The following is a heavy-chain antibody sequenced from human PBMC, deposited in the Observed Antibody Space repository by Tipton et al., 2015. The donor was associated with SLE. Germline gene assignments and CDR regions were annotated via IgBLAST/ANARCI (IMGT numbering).Heavy chain of an antibody. V-gene: IGHV4-59*01. Sequence: TLSLTCAVYGGSFSGYYWSWIRQPPGKGLEWIGYIYYSGSTNYNPSLKSRVTISVDTSKNQFSLKLSSVTAADTAVYYCARGSYYDFWSGWRRSPFDYWGQGTLVTVAS. CDR1: GGSFSGYY. D-gene: IGHD3-3*01. CDR2: IYYSGST. CDR3: ARGSYYDFWSGWRRSPFDY. J-gene: IGHJ4*02.